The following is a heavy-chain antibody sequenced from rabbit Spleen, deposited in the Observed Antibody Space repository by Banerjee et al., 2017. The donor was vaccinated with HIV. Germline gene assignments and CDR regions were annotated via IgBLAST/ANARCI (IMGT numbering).Heavy chain of an antibody. J-gene: IGHJ6*01. V-gene: IGHV1S8*01. D-gene: IGHD7-1*01. CDR2: IDPVFGNT. CDR3: ARDSYSNDWRFRLDL. Sequence: QEQLVESGGGLVRPEGSLKLSCTASGFSFSNKAVMCWVRQAPGKGLEWTGYIDPVFGNTYYASWVNGRFTISSDNAQNTVDLQMNSLTAADTATYFCARDSYSNDWRFRLDLWGQGTLVTVS. CDR1: GFSFSNKA.